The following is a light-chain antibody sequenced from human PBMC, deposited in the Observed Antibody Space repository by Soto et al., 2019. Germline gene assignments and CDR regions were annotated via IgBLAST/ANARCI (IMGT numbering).Light chain of an antibody. CDR1: QVVNNY. J-gene: IGKJ1*01. V-gene: IGKV1-27*01. Sequence: DIQMTQSPSSLSASVGDRVTITCRASQVVNNYVAWYQHKPGRVPNLLIFGASTLQSGVPSRFSGSGSGTDFTLTISSLQPEDAATYYCQKYDSAPAWTFGPGTKVEIK. CDR3: QKYDSAPAWT. CDR2: GAS.